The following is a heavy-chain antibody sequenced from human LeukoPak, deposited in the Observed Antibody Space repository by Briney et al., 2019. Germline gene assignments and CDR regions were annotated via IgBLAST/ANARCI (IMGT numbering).Heavy chain of an antibody. CDR3: AKAPLGGTFDD. CDR1: GFTFSSYA. D-gene: IGHD3-10*01. CDR2: ISSNGGST. J-gene: IGHJ3*01. Sequence: GGSLRLSCAASGFTFSSYAMHWVRQAPGKGLEYVSGISSNGGSTYYAGSVKGRFTISRDNSKNTLFLQMNSLRAEDTAVYYCAKAPLGGTFDDWGQGTRVTVSS. V-gene: IGHV3-64*04.